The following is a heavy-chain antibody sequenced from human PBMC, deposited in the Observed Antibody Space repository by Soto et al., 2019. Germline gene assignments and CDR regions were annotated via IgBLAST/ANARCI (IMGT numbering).Heavy chain of an antibody. Sequence: EAQLVESGGGLVQPGGSLRLSCAASGFTFSNYWMSWVRQAPGKGLEWVANIKQEGREVYYVDSVKGRFTISRDNVKKSLNLQMNSLRAEDTAVYYCARVRRDYYLPREVMDVWGQGTTVTVSS. CDR2: IKQEGREV. CDR1: GFTFSNYW. CDR3: ARVRRDYYLPREVMDV. J-gene: IGHJ6*02. V-gene: IGHV3-7*03. D-gene: IGHD3-22*01.